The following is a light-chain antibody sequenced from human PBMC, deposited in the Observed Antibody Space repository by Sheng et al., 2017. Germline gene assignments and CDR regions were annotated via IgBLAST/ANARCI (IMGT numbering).Light chain of an antibody. CDR2: KAS. Sequence: DIQMTQSPSTLSASVGDRVTITCRASQSISNWLAWYQQKPGKAPKSLIYKASSLESGVPSRFSGSGSGTEFTLTISSLQPDDFATYYCQQCNSYSLTFGQGTKVEMK. CDR3: QQCNSYSLT. CDR1: QSISNW. V-gene: IGKV1-5*03. J-gene: IGKJ1*01.